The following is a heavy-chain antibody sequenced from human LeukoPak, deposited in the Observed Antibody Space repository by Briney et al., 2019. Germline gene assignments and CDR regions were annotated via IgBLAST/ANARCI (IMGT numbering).Heavy chain of an antibody. Sequence: PGGSLRLSCAASGFTFSSYWMHWVRQAPGKGLVLVSRINSDGSSTLHADSLKGRFTISRDNAKNKLYLKMNSLRAEDTAVYYCAREVYSSGWSSFDYWGQGTLVTVSS. V-gene: IGHV3-74*01. J-gene: IGHJ4*02. CDR1: GFTFSSYW. CDR3: AREVYSSGWSSFDY. CDR2: INSDGSST. D-gene: IGHD6-19*01.